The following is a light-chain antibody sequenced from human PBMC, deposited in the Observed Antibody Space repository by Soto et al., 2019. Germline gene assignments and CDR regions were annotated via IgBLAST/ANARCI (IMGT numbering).Light chain of an antibody. CDR2: AAS. J-gene: IGKJ3*01. V-gene: IGKV1-27*01. CDR3: QYYSSVSL. CDR1: QGISNY. Sequence: DIQMTQSPSSLSASVGDRVTITCRASQGISNYIAWYQQKQGKAPKLLIYAASTLKSRVQSRFSGSGSGPVFTLTINSLHPEDVATYSCQYYSSVSLFGPGTKVDIK.